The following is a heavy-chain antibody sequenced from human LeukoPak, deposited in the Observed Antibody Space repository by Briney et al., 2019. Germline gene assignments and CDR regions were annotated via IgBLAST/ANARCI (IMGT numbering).Heavy chain of an antibody. Sequence: GASVKVSCKASGYTFTSYYMHWVRQAPGQGLEWMGRINPNSGGTNYAQKFQGRVTMTRDTSISTAYMELSRLRSDDTAVYYCARFWGELYYYDSSGYYSHFDYWGQGTLVTVSS. J-gene: IGHJ4*02. CDR1: GYTFTSYY. D-gene: IGHD3-22*01. V-gene: IGHV1-2*06. CDR2: INPNSGGT. CDR3: ARFWGELYYYDSSGYYSHFDY.